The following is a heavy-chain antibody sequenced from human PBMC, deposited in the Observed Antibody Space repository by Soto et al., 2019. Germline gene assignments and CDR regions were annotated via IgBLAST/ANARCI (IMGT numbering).Heavy chain of an antibody. CDR1: GFTFSSYS. Sequence: PGGSLRLSCAASGFTFSSYSMNWVRQAPGKGLEWVSYISSSSSTIYYADSVKGRFTISRDNAKNSLYLQMNSLRDEDTAVYYCARGEAVAGTGYYRMDVWGQGTTVTVSS. V-gene: IGHV3-48*02. J-gene: IGHJ6*02. CDR3: ARGEAVAGTGYYRMDV. D-gene: IGHD6-19*01. CDR2: ISSSSSTI.